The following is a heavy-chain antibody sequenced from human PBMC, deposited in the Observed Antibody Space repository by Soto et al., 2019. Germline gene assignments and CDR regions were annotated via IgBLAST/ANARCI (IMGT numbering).Heavy chain of an antibody. CDR1: GGSFSGYY. D-gene: IGHD6-6*01. Sequence: SETLSLTCAVYGGSFSGYYWSWIRQPPGKGLEWIGEINHSGSTNYNPSLKGRVTISVDTSKNQFSLKLSSVTAADTAVYYCARDRKQLVRWGEILGAWFDPWGQGTLVTVSS. CDR2: INHSGST. CDR3: ARDRKQLVRWGEILGAWFDP. J-gene: IGHJ5*02. V-gene: IGHV4-34*01.